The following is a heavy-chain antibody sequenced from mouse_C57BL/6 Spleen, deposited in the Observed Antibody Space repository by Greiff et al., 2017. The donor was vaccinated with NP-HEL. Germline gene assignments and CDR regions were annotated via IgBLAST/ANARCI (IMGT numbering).Heavy chain of an antibody. J-gene: IGHJ3*01. V-gene: IGHV1-55*01. D-gene: IGHD2-4*01. CDR1: GYTFTSYW. CDR2: IYPGSGST. CDR3: ARNYDYEGFAY. Sequence: VQLQQPGAELVKPGASVKMSCKASGYTFTSYWITWVKQRPGQGLEWIGDIYPGSGSTNYNEKFKSKATLTVDTSYSAAYMQRSSLTSEDSAVYYGARNYDYEGFAYWGQGTLVTVSA.